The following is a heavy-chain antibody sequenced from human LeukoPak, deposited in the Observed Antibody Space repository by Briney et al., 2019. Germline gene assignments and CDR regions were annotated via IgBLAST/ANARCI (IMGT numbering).Heavy chain of an antibody. CDR1: GFTFSSYA. V-gene: IGHV3-23*01. CDR2: ISSGGVST. D-gene: IGHD4-23*01. J-gene: IGHJ4*02. CDR3: AREVTSDYGGNSGFDY. Sequence: QPGGSLRLSCAASGFTFSSYAMNWVRQAPGKGLEWVSGISSGGVSTYYADSVKGRFTISRDNSKNTLYLQMNSLRAEDTAVYYCAREVTSDYGGNSGFDYWGQGTLVTVSS.